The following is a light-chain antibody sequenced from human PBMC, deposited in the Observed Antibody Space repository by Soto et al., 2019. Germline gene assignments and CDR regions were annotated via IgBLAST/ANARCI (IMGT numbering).Light chain of an antibody. J-gene: IGKJ1*01. CDR3: QQYASSPRT. Sequence: EIMLTQAPGTLSWSPGDRAKLSCSGSQSVSGSYVAWYQQKPGQATRLLIYDASSRDTGIPDRFSGSGSGTDFTLTISSLEPEDLAVYYCQQYASSPRTFGQGTKVDI. CDR1: QSVSGSY. V-gene: IGKV3-20*01. CDR2: DAS.